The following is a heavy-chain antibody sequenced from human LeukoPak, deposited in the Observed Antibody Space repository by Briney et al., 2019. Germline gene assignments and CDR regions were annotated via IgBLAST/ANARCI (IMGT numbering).Heavy chain of an antibody. CDR1: GFTFSDYY. J-gene: IGHJ4*02. V-gene: IGHV3-11*06. CDR3: ARVPLSLWFGELLY. D-gene: IGHD3-10*01. Sequence: PGGSLRLSCAASGFTFSDYYMSWIRQAPGKGLEWVSYISSSSSYTNYADSVKGRFTISRDNAKNPLYLQMNSLRAEDTAVYYCARVPLSLWFGELLYWGQGTLVTVSS. CDR2: ISSSSSYT.